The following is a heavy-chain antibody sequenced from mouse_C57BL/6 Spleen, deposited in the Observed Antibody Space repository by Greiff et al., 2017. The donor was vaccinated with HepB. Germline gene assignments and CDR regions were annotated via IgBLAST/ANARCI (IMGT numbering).Heavy chain of an antibody. D-gene: IGHD2-4*01. Sequence: QVQLQQSGAELARPGASVKLSCKASGYTFTSYGISWVKQRTGQGLEWIGEIYPRSGNTYYNEKFKGKATLTADKSSSTAYMELRSLTSEDSAVYFCVIYYDYDERSPYFDYWGQGTTLTVSS. V-gene: IGHV1-81*01. CDR2: IYPRSGNT. CDR1: GYTFTSYG. CDR3: VIYYDYDERSPYFDY. J-gene: IGHJ2*01.